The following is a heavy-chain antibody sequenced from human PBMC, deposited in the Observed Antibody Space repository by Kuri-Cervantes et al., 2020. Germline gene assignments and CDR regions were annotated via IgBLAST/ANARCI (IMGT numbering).Heavy chain of an antibody. D-gene: IGHD3-10*01. CDR1: GGSFSGYY. J-gene: IGHJ1*01. CDR2: INHSVST. Sequence: SQTLSLTCAVYGGSFSGYYWCWNRQPPGKGLEWIGEINHSVSTNYNPSLKSRVTISVDTSKNQFSLKLSSVTAADTAVYYCARSDGLVRGVIGYFQHWGQGTLVTVSS. CDR3: ARSDGLVRGVIGYFQH. V-gene: IGHV4-34*01.